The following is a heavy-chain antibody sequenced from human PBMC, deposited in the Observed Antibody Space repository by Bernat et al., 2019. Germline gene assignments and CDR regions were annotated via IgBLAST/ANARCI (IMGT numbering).Heavy chain of an antibody. V-gene: IGHV3-53*04. CDR3: ARGYYYDSSGYFPVHFDY. Sequence: EVQLVESGGGLVQPGGSLRLSCAASGFTVSSNYMSWVRQAPGKGLEWVSVIYSGGSTYYADSVKGRFTISRHNSKNTLYLQMNSLRAEDTAVYYSARGYYYDSSGYFPVHFDYWGQGTLVTVSS. J-gene: IGHJ4*02. CDR2: IYSGGST. CDR1: GFTVSSNY. D-gene: IGHD3-22*01.